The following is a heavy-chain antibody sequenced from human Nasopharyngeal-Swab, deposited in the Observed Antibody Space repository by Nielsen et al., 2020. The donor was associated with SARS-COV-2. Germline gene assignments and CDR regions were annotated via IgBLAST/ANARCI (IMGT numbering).Heavy chain of an antibody. Sequence: GESLKISCVGSGFTFSSFWMNWVRQAPGKGLEWVANINGDGSARYYVDSVRGRFTVSRDNAKNSLYLQMNSLRVEDTALYYCAGESGPNGFDIWGQGAMITVPS. J-gene: IGHJ3*02. D-gene: IGHD2-15*01. CDR1: GFTFSSFW. V-gene: IGHV3-7*01. CDR3: AGESGPNGFDI. CDR2: INGDGSAR.